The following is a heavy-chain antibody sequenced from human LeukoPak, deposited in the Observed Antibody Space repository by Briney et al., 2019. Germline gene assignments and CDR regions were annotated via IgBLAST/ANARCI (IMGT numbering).Heavy chain of an antibody. V-gene: IGHV3-30*02. CDR1: GLTFSNYG. CDR2: TGHDGTTE. CDR3: ANDSSTYGYRYFDL. D-gene: IGHD5-18*01. J-gene: IGHJ2*01. Sequence: PGGSLRLSCEVSGLTFSNYGIQWVRQAPGKGLEWVALTGHDGTTEYYTDSVKGRFTVYRDNSKNTVHLQMNSLRAEDTAVFYCANDSSTYGYRYFDLWGRGTRVIVSS.